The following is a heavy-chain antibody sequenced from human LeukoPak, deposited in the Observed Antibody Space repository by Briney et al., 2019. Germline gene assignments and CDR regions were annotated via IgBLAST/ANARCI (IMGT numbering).Heavy chain of an antibody. V-gene: IGHV4-4*07. D-gene: IGHD3-22*01. CDR2: IYTSGST. Sequence: SETLSLTCTASGGSISSYYWSWIRQPAGKGLEWIGRIYTSGSTNYNPSLKSRVTISVDKSKNQFSLKLSSVTAADTAVYYCARVSYYYDSSGYCFGYWGQGTLVTVSS. CDR3: ARVSYYYDSSGYCFGY. CDR1: GGSISSYY. J-gene: IGHJ4*02.